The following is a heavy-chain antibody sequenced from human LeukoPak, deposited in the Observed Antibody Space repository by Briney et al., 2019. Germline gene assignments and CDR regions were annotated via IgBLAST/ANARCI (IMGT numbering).Heavy chain of an antibody. CDR1: GFTFRSYW. D-gene: IGHD7-27*01. Sequence: GGSLRLSCAASGFTFRSYWMSWVRQAPGKGREWVANIKQDGSEKYYVDSVKGRFTISRDNAKNSLYLQMNSLRAEDTAVYYCARATPTNWDFDYWGQGTLVTVSS. CDR2: IKQDGSEK. CDR3: ARATPTNWDFDY. V-gene: IGHV3-7*01. J-gene: IGHJ4*02.